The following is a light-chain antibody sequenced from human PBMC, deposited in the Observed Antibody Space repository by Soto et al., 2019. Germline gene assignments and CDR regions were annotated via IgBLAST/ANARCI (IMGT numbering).Light chain of an antibody. J-gene: IGKJ1*01. CDR2: AAS. CDR3: LQHDSYPWT. CDR1: QGVGND. V-gene: IGKV1-17*01. Sequence: DIQMTQSPSSLSASVGDRVTITCRASQGVGNDLGWYQQKPGQAPKRLIYAASSLHSEVPSRFSGSGSGTEFSLTISSLQPEDFATYYCLQHDSYPWTFGQGTKVDI.